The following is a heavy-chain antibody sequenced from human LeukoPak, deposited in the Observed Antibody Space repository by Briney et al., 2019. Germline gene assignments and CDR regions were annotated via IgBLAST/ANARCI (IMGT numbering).Heavy chain of an antibody. CDR1: GFTFSNYA. D-gene: IGHD6-6*01. V-gene: IGHV3-23*01. J-gene: IGHJ6*03. Sequence: GGSLRLACAVSGFTFSNYAMSWVRQAPGKGLEWVSSINGRGGSTYYAASVKGRFTISRENSKNTLYLQMNSLRAEDTASYYCARDGQLGGYYYYYMDVWGKGTTVTVSS. CDR2: INGRGGST. CDR3: ARDGQLGGYYYYYMDV.